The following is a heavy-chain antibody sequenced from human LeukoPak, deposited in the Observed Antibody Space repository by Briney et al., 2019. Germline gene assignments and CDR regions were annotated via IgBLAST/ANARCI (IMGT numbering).Heavy chain of an antibody. D-gene: IGHD3-22*01. CDR3: ASNTGWSYSSGYQHY. Sequence: GGSLRIYCAASGIIVSSKYMSWVRQAPGKGLEWVSVIHSGGTTYYADSVKGRFTVSRDKSKNTLYLQMNSLRAEDTAVYYCASNTGWSYSSGYQHYWGQGTLVTVSS. V-gene: IGHV3-53*01. CDR1: GIIVSSKY. J-gene: IGHJ4*02. CDR2: IHSGGTT.